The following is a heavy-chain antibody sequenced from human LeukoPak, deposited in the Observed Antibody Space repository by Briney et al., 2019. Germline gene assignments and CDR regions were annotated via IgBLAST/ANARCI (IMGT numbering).Heavy chain of an antibody. V-gene: IGHV4-59*01. Sequence: SETLSLTCTVSGGSLSSYYWSWIRQPPGQGLEWIGYIYYTGSTNYNPSLKSRVTISVDTSKNQFSLKLSSVTAADTAVYYCASSSWYGNWFDPWGQGTLVTVSS. CDR3: ASSSWYGNWFDP. CDR1: GGSLSSYY. CDR2: IYYTGST. D-gene: IGHD6-13*01. J-gene: IGHJ5*02.